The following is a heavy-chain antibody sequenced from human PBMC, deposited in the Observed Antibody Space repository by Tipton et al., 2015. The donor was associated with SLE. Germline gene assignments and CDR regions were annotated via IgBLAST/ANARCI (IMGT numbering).Heavy chain of an antibody. J-gene: IGHJ4*02. CDR2: LYHTGNT. Sequence: PSGTLSLTCAVSADSISIYNCTGKGLEWIGDLYHTGNTNYNPSLKSRVTISVDTSKNQFSLKLSSVTAADTAVYYCARERLYSSSWFSDWGQGTLVTVSS. CDR1: ADSISIYN. CDR3: ARERLYSSSWFSD. V-gene: IGHV4-4*02. D-gene: IGHD6-13*01.